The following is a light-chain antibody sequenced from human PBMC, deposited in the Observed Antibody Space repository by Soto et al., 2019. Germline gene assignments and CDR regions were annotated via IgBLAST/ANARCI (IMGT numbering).Light chain of an antibody. V-gene: IGKV1-27*01. CDR3: QNYNSFSQFT. CDR2: GAS. J-gene: IGKJ3*01. CDR1: QGISNY. Sequence: DIQMTQSPSSLSASVGDRVTITCRASQGISNYLAWYQQKPGKVPNLLIYGASTLQSGVPSRYSGSGSGTDFTLTISSLRPEDVATYYCQNYNSFSQFTFGPGTKVDIK.